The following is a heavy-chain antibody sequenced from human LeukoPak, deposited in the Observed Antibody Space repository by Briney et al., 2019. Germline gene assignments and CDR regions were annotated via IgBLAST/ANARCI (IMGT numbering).Heavy chain of an antibody. Sequence: GGSLRLSCAASGFTFSSYSMNWVRQAPGKGLEWVSYISSSSSTIYYADSVKGRFTISRDNAKNSLYLQMNSLRAEDTAVYYCAGDRNWNDLDYWGQGTLVTVSS. D-gene: IGHD1-1*01. J-gene: IGHJ4*02. CDR3: AGDRNWNDLDY. CDR1: GFTFSSYS. V-gene: IGHV3-48*04. CDR2: ISSSSSTI.